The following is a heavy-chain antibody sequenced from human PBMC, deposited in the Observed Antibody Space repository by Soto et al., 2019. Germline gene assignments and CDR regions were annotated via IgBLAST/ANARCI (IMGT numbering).Heavy chain of an antibody. Sequence: QVPLVESGGGLVKPGGSLRLSCVASGFTFSDYYMSWIRQAPGKGLEWVSYISSSSSYTNYADSVKGRFTISRDNATNSLYLQMNSLRAEDTAVYYCARDHHRYSGYDYVDYWGQGTLVTVSS. CDR3: ARDHHRYSGYDYVDY. CDR2: ISSSSSYT. CDR1: GFTFSDYY. J-gene: IGHJ4*02. D-gene: IGHD5-12*01. V-gene: IGHV3-11*05.